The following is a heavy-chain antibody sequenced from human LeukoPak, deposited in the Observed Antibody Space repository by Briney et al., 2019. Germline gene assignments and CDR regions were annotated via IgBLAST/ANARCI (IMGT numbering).Heavy chain of an antibody. Sequence: SETLSLTCSVSGGSVGSADYYWSWIRQSPGKGLDWIGYINYSGITYYNPSLKSRVTISVDTSKNQFSLKLSSVTAADTAVFYCARGPTAPGSVPYYYYVDVWGKGTTVTVSS. V-gene: IGHV4-30-4*01. D-gene: IGHD3-10*01. CDR3: ARGPTAPGSVPYYYYVDV. J-gene: IGHJ6*03. CDR2: INYSGIT. CDR1: GGSVGSADYY.